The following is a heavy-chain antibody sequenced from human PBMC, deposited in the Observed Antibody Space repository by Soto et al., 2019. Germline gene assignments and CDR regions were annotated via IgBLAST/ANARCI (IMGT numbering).Heavy chain of an antibody. V-gene: IGHV3-23*01. J-gene: IGHJ6*02. D-gene: IGHD5-12*01. CDR1: GFTFSRYA. Sequence: GGTLRLSCAASGFTFSRYAMSWVRQSPEKGLEWVAAVSGSGGSTYYADSEKGRFTISRDNAKSTLYLQMNSLRAEDTAVYYWVRETQVLRSLGWVSPYYYGMDAWGQGTTVTVSS. CDR3: VRETQVLRSLGWVSPYYYGMDA. CDR2: VSGSGGST.